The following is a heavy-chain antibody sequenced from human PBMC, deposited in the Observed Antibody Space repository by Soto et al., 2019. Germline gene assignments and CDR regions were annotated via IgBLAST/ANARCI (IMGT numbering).Heavy chain of an antibody. D-gene: IGHD2-15*01. J-gene: IGHJ3*02. Sequence: EVQVLESGGGWVQPGGSLRLSCEGSEFTVSGHAMTWIRQAPGKGPEWVSTITADGGTYYADSVKGRFAMSRDTSENTLYLQMNSLGTEDTAAYYCAPHVSCSGGSCQYDAFAIRGQGTMVTVSS. V-gene: IGHV3-23*01. CDR1: EFTVSGHA. CDR3: APHVSCSGGSCQYDAFAI. CDR2: ITADGGT.